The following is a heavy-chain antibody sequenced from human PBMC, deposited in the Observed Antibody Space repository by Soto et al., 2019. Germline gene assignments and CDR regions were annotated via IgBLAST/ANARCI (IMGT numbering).Heavy chain of an antibody. V-gene: IGHV3-21*01. CDR3: ARAPYDILTGPAWDWFDP. D-gene: IGHD3-9*01. CDR1: GFTFSSYS. Sequence: GGSLRLSCAASGFTFSSYSMNWVRQAPGKGLEWVSSISSSSSYIYYAESEKGRFTISRDNAKNSLYLQMNSLRAEDTAVYYCARAPYDILTGPAWDWFDPWGQGTLVTVSS. J-gene: IGHJ5*02. CDR2: ISSSSSYI.